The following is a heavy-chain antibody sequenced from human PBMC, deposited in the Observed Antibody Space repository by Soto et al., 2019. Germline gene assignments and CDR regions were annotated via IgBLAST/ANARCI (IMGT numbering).Heavy chain of an antibody. V-gene: IGHV4-59*01. CDR3: ARRYGASFDY. J-gene: IGHJ4*02. CDR1: GGSISSYY. D-gene: IGHD4-17*01. CDR2: TYYSGST. Sequence: QVQLQESGPGLVKPSETLSLTCTVSGGSISSYYWSWIRQPPGKGLEWLGSTYYSGSTNYNPSLKSRVTISVDTSKNQFSLKLSSVTAADTAVYYCARRYGASFDYWGQGTLVTVSS.